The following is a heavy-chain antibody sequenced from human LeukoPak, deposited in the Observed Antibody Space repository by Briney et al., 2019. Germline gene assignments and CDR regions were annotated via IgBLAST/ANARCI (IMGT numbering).Heavy chain of an antibody. CDR2: ISSSGSTI. CDR3: ANNPKLLADAFDI. J-gene: IGHJ3*02. CDR1: GFTFSDYY. V-gene: IGHV3-11*01. Sequence: GGSLRLSCAASGFTFSDYYMSWIRQAPGKGLEWVSYISSSGSTIYYADSVKGRFTISRDNAKNSLYLQMNSLRAKDTAVYYCANNPKLLADAFDIWGQGTMVTVSS. D-gene: IGHD2-15*01.